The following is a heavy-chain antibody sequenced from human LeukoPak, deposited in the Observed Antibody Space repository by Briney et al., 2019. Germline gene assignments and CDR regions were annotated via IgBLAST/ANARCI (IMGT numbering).Heavy chain of an antibody. Sequence: SETLSLTCTVSGGSISSSSYYWGWIRQPPGKGLEWIGSIYYSGSTYYNPSLKSRVTISVDTSKNQFSLKLSSVTAADTAVYYCASATPITFGGVIVSGYDYYYMDVWGKGTTVTISS. CDR3: ASATPITFGGVIVSGYDYYYMDV. J-gene: IGHJ6*03. V-gene: IGHV4-39*01. CDR1: GGSISSSSYY. CDR2: IYYSGST. D-gene: IGHD3-16*02.